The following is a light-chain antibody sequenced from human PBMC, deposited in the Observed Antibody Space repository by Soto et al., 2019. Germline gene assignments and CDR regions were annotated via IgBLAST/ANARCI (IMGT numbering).Light chain of an antibody. J-gene: IGKJ4*01. Sequence: EIVMTQSPAILSVSPGEGATLSCRASQSVASNLAWYQQKPGQAPRLLIYGASSRATGIPARFSGSGSGTEFTLTIRRLQPEDFAVYYCQQYSNWPPLTFGGGTKVEI. CDR3: QQYSNWPPLT. V-gene: IGKV3-15*01. CDR2: GAS. CDR1: QSVASN.